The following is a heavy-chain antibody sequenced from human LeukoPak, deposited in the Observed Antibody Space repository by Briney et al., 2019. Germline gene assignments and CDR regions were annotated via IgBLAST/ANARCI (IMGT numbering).Heavy chain of an antibody. Sequence: SETLSLTCAVSGDSIRTYSRSWIRQPPGKGLEWIGNIFYSGSTNYNPSLKSRATISIDTSKNQFSLKLTSVTAADTAVYYCATGSTSWHDDYLQHWGQGTLVTVSS. V-gene: IGHV4-59*01. D-gene: IGHD2-2*01. J-gene: IGHJ1*01. CDR3: ATGSTSWHDDYLQH. CDR1: GDSIRTYS. CDR2: IFYSGST.